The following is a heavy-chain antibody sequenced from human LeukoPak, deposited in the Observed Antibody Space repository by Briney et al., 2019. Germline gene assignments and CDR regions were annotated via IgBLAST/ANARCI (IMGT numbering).Heavy chain of an antibody. J-gene: IGHJ4*02. CDR1: GFTFYTYG. CDR3: AKALSDGGSLDS. CDR2: ISGSGDRI. D-gene: IGHD2-15*01. Sequence: GGSLRLSCAASGFTFYTYGMHWVRQAPGEGLEWVSAISGSGDRIFYADSVKGRFAISRDSSKNTLYLQMNSLRAEDTAIYYCAKALSDGGSLDSWGQGTLVTVSS. V-gene: IGHV3-23*01.